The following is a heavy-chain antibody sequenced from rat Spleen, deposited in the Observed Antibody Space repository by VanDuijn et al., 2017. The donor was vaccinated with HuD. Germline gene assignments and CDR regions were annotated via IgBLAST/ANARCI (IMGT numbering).Heavy chain of an antibody. CDR2: MWNDGDT. Sequence: QVQLKESGPGLVQPSQTLSLTCTVSGFSLTSYHISWVRQPPGKGLEWMGIMWNDGDTSYNSALKSRLSIRRDTSKSQVFLKMNSLQTEDTATYYCARDPGNNPYFMDAWGQGVSVAVSS. V-gene: IGHV2-32*01. J-gene: IGHJ4*01. CDR1: GFSLTSYH. CDR3: ARDPGNNPYFMDA. D-gene: IGHD1-4*01.